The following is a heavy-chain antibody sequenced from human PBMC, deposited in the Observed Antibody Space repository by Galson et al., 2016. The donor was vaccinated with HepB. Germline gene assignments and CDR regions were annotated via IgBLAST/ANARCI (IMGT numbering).Heavy chain of an antibody. Sequence: SLRLSCAASGFTFNSYAMHWVRQAPGKGLEWVALISYDGSNEYYEDSVKGRFTITRDNSKNPLFLQMNSLRAEDTGLYYCAKDRGTPGTTRGGDTPDYWGQGTLVIVSS. CDR3: AKDRGTPGTTRGGDTPDY. J-gene: IGHJ4*02. V-gene: IGHV3-30-3*01. CDR1: GFTFNSYA. CDR2: ISYDGSNE. D-gene: IGHD1-1*01.